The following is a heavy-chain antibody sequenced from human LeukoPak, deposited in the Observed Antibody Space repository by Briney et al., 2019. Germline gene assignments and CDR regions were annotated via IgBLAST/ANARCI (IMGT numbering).Heavy chain of an antibody. Sequence: GGSLRLSCVASGFTFSSYGMSWVRQAPGKGLEWVSFIYSDNTHYSDSVKGRFTISRDNSKNTLYLQMNSLRAEDTAVYYCARRAGAYSHPYDYWGQGTLVTVSS. CDR1: GFTFSSYG. CDR2: IYSDNT. V-gene: IGHV3-53*01. D-gene: IGHD4/OR15-4a*01. J-gene: IGHJ4*02. CDR3: ARRAGAYSHPYDY.